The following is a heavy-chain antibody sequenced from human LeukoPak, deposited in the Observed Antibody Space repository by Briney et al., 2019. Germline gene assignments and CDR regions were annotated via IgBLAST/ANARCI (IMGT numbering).Heavy chain of an antibody. CDR3: ARGGGGATTFDY. CDR2: IYHSGST. V-gene: IGHV4-59*01. J-gene: IGHJ4*02. Sequence: KSSETLSLTCTVSGCSINSYYWSWIRQPPGKGLEWIGYIYHSGSTNYNPSLKSRVTISVDTSKNQFSLRLSSVTAADTAVYYCARGGGGATTFDYWGQGTLVTVSS. D-gene: IGHD5-12*01. CDR1: GCSINSYY.